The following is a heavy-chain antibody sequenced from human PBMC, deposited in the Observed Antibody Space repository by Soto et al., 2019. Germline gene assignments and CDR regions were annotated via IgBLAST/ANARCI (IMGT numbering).Heavy chain of an antibody. CDR1: GGSISSGGYS. D-gene: IGHD3-22*01. CDR3: ARGQGYYDSSGYRN. V-gene: IGHV4-30-2*01. Sequence: SETLSLTCAVSGGSISSGGYSWSWIRQPPGKGLECIAFISHSGRNLYNPSLESRVTISVDTSKNQFSLKLTSVTAADTAVYYCARGQGYYDSSGYRNWGQGTLVTVSS. J-gene: IGHJ4*02. CDR2: ISHSGRN.